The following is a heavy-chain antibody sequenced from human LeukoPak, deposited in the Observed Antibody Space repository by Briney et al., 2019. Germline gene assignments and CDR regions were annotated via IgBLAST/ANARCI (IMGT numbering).Heavy chain of an antibody. CDR2: ISGSGGST. Sequence: PGGSLRLSCAASGFTFSSYAMSWVRQAPGKGLEWVSAISGSGGSTYYADSVKGRFTISRDDSKNSLYLQMNSLRTEDTALYYCAKDKSSNLDYWGQGTLVTVSS. D-gene: IGHD6-13*01. J-gene: IGHJ4*02. CDR1: GFTFSSYA. CDR3: AKDKSSNLDY. V-gene: IGHV3-23*01.